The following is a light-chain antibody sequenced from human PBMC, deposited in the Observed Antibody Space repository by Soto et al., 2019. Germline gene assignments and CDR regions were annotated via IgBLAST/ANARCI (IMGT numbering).Light chain of an antibody. CDR2: RNN. Sequence: QAVVTQPPSASGTPGQRVTISCSGSSSNIESNFVYWYQQFPGTAPRLLIYRNNQRPSGVPDRFSGSKSGTSASLAISALRSDDEADYYCTVSDDSLRGRLFGGGTKVTVL. J-gene: IGLJ2*01. CDR1: SSNIESNF. V-gene: IGLV1-47*01. CDR3: TVSDDSLRGRL.